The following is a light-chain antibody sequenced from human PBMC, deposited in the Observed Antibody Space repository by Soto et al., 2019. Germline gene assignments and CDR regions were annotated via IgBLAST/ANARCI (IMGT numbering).Light chain of an antibody. Sequence: EIVMTQSPATLSVSPGERATLSCRASQSVSNNLAWYQQKPGQAPRLLVYGASTRATGIPARFSGSGSGTEFTLTISSLQSEDFAVYYCQQYNNWPPWTFGQGTKVEIK. CDR1: QSVSNN. V-gene: IGKV3-15*01. J-gene: IGKJ1*01. CDR3: QQYNNWPPWT. CDR2: GAS.